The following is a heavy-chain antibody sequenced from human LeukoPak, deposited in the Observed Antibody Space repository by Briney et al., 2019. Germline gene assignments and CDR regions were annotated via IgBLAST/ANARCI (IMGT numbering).Heavy chain of an antibody. J-gene: IGHJ5*02. CDR1: GYTFTSYG. CDR2: ISAYNGNT. Sequence: ASVKVSCKASGYTFTSYGISWVRQAPGQGLEWMGWISAYNGNTNYAQKLQGRVTMTTDTSTSTAYMELRSLRSDDTAVYYCARVALRYFDWLLSWFDPWGQGTLVTVSS. D-gene: IGHD3-9*01. CDR3: ARVALRYFDWLLSWFDP. V-gene: IGHV1-18*01.